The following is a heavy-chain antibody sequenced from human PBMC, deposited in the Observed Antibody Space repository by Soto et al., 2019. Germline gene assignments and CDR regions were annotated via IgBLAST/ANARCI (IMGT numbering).Heavy chain of an antibody. Sequence: QVQLVQSGAEVKKPGASVKVSCKASGYTFTNSGISWVRQAPLQGLEWMGWTSAYNGNTRSEQKFQGRVNMTTDTSTSPAYMAVRSLNFDDTTVYYFEGGGTPIDYWCQGTLVTVSS. V-gene: IGHV1-18*01. J-gene: IGHJ4*02. D-gene: IGHD3-16*01. CDR2: TSAYNGNT. CDR1: GYTFTNSG. CDR3: EGGGTPIDY.